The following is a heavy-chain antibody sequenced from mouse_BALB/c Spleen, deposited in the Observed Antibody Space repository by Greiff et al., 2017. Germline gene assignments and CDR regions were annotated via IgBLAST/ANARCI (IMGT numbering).Heavy chain of an antibody. J-gene: IGHJ2*01. CDR3: TNYYYGRGFDY. CDR2: IYPGNSDT. Sequence: VQLQQSGTVLARPGASVKMSCKASGYSFTSYWMHWVKQRPGQGLEWIGAIYPGNSDTSYNQKFKGKAKLPAVTSASTAYMELSSLTNEDSAVYYCTNYYYGRGFDYWGQGTTLTVSS. D-gene: IGHD1-1*01. CDR1: GYSFTSYW. V-gene: IGHV1-5*01.